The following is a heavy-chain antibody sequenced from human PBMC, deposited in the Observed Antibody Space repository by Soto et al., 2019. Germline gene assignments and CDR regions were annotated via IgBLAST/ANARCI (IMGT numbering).Heavy chain of an antibody. CDR1: GFTVSSNY. CDR3: ARQGRSDCTNGVCYTVVQDY. Sequence: PGGSLRLSCAASGFTVSSNYMSWVRQAPGKGLEWVSVIYSGGSTYYADSVKGRFTISRHNSKNTLYLQMNSLRAEDTAVYYCARQGRSDCTNGVCYTVVQDYWGQGTLVTVSS. CDR2: IYSGGST. D-gene: IGHD2-8*01. V-gene: IGHV3-53*04. J-gene: IGHJ4*02.